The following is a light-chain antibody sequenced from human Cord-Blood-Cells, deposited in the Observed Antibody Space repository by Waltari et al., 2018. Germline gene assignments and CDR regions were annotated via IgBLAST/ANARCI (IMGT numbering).Light chain of an antibody. Sequence: DIQMTQSLSSLSASVGDRVTLTCRASQSISSYLNWYQQKPGKAPKLLIYAASSMQSGVPSRFSGSGSGTDFTLTISSLQSEDFATYYCQQSYSTPYTFGQGTKLEIK. J-gene: IGKJ2*01. CDR2: AAS. CDR1: QSISSY. V-gene: IGKV1-39*01. CDR3: QQSYSTPYT.